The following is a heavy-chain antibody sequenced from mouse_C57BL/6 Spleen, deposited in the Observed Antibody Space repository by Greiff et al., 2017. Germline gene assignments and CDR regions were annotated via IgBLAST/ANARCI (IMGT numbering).Heavy chain of an antibody. V-gene: IGHV14-4*01. CDR1: GFNIKDDY. Sequence: VQLQQSGAELVRPGASVQLSCTASGFNIKDDYMHWVKQRPEQGLEWIGWIDPENGDTEYASKFQGKATITADTSSNTAYLQLSSLTSEDTAVYYCTTRGDGSFAYWGQGTLVTVSA. J-gene: IGHJ3*01. CDR2: IDPENGDT. D-gene: IGHD2-3*01. CDR3: TTRGDGSFAY.